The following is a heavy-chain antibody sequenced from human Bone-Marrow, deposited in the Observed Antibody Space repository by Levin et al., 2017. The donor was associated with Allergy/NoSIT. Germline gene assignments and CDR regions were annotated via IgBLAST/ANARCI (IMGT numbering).Heavy chain of an antibody. CDR2: ISGSGGST. CDR3: AKDPYSNYEHPLLDFDY. D-gene: IGHD4-11*01. V-gene: IGHV3-23*01. Sequence: GESLKISCAASGFTFSSYAMSWVRQAPGKGLEWVSAISGSGGSTYYADSVKGRFTISRDNSKNTLYLQMNSLRAEDTAVYYCAKDPYSNYEHPLLDFDYWGQGTLVTVSS. J-gene: IGHJ4*02. CDR1: GFTFSSYA.